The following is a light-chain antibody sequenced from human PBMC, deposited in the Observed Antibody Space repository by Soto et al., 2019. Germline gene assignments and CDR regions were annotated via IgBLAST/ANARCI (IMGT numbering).Light chain of an antibody. CDR2: DAS. V-gene: IGKV1-5*01. CDR3: QQYNSFPST. Sequence: DIQMTQSPSTLSASVGDRVTITCRASQSINNWLAWYQQKPGKAPKVLIYDASNLESGVPSSFSGSGSGTEFTLTISSLQPDDFVTYYCQQYNSFPSTFGQGTKLEI. J-gene: IGKJ2*01. CDR1: QSINNW.